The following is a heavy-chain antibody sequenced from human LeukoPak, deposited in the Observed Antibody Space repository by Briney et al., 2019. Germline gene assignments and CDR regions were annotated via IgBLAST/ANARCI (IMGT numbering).Heavy chain of an antibody. CDR1: GFTFSTNS. J-gene: IGHJ5*02. V-gene: IGHV3-64D*08. CDR2: ITSNGGST. D-gene: IGHD1-26*01. CDR3: VTVGMTSIWSYLRFDP. Sequence: PGGSLRLSCSASGFTFSTNSMHRVRQALGKGLEFVSAITSNGGSTYYADFVKGRFTISRDNSKNTLYLQMSSLRAEDTAVYYCVTVGMTSIWSYLRFDPRGQGTLVSVSS.